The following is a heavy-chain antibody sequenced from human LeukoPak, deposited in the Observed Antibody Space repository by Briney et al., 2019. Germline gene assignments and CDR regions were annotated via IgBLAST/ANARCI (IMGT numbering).Heavy chain of an antibody. J-gene: IGHJ4*02. CDR2: IGGRGGST. CDR1: GFRFSDFT. CDR3: GKGGGA. Sequence: PGGSLRLSCAASGFRFSDFTMTWVRQAPGKGPEWVSAIGGRGGSTYYADSVGGRFTISRDNSKDMVYLQMNSLKVEDTATYYCGKGGGAGGQGTKVPVSS. D-gene: IGHD3-16*01. V-gene: IGHV3-23*01.